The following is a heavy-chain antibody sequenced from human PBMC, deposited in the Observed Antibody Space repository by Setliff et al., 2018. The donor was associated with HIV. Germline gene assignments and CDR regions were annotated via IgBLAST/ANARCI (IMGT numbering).Heavy chain of an antibody. CDR1: GGSISSSSYY. V-gene: IGHV4-39*01. Sequence: PSETLSLTCTVSGGSISSSSYYWGWIRQPPGKGLEWIGSIYYSGSTYYTPSRRSRVTISVDTSKNQFSLKLSSVTASDTAVYYCASEQTYYDFWSGYYLGGVFDPWGQGTLVTVSS. CDR3: ASEQTYYDFWSGYYLGGVFDP. J-gene: IGHJ5*02. D-gene: IGHD3-3*01. CDR2: IYYSGST.